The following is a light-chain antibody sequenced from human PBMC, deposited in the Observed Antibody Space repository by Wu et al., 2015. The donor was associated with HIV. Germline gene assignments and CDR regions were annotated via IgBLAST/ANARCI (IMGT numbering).Light chain of an antibody. V-gene: IGKV1-9*01. CDR2: DAS. J-gene: IGKJ5*01. Sequence: IQLTQSPSSLSASIGDRVNITCRASQDIFTYLAWYQQTPGKAPKVLIYDASTLQSGVSPRFSGSGSGAEFTLTISGLQREDFAIYFCQQLNSFPLTFGQGSRLEI. CDR1: QDIFTY. CDR3: QQLNSFPLT.